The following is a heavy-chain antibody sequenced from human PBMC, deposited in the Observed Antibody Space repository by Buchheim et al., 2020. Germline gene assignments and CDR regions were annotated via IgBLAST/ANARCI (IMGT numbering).Heavy chain of an antibody. D-gene: IGHD3-22*01. CDR3: ARNDYYDSSGYYENWFDP. CDR1: GGSISSGGYS. Sequence: QLQLQESGSGLVKPSQTLSLTCAVSGGSISSGGYSWSWIRQPPGKGLEWIGYIYHSGSTYYNPSLKSRVTISVDRSKNQFSLKLSSVTAADTAVYYCARNDYYDSSGYYENWFDPWGQGTL. V-gene: IGHV4-30-2*01. CDR2: IYHSGST. J-gene: IGHJ5*02.